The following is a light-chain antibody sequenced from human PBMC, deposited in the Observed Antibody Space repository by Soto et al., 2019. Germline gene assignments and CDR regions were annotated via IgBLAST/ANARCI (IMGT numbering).Light chain of an antibody. J-gene: IGKJ3*01. CDR3: QQYGSSPGFT. Sequence: IVMTQSPATLSVSPGERATLSCRASPSVTNYLAWYQQKPGQPPRLLIYGAFNRAAGIPARFSGSGSGTDFTLTISRLEPEDFAVYYCQQYGSSPGFTFGPGTKVDIK. CDR1: PSVTNY. CDR2: GAF. V-gene: IGKV3-20*01.